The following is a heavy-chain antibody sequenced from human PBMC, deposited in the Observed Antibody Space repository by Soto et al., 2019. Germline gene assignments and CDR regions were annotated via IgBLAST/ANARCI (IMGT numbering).Heavy chain of an antibody. V-gene: IGHV1-18*01. CDR3: AREGFWSGPKGYYYYMDV. CDR1: GYTFTSYG. CDR2: ISAYNGNT. J-gene: IGHJ6*03. Sequence: QVQLVQSGAEVKKPGASVKVSCKASGYTFTSYGISWVRQAPGQGLEWMGWISAYNGNTNYAQKLQGRVTMTTDTAPSTAYMEVRILRSDDTAVYYCAREGFWSGPKGYYYYMDVWGKLNTVTVS. D-gene: IGHD3-3*01.